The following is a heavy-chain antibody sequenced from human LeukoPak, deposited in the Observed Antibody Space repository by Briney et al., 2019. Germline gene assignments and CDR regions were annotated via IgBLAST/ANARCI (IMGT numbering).Heavy chain of an antibody. J-gene: IGHJ4*02. CDR3: ARLCYYGSGSYYHFYS. D-gene: IGHD3-10*01. Sequence: PSATLSLSCAVGVGSISSTSYCWGWIRQPPGEGLEWIGSVYYSGSTCYNPPLKGRISTSADTSKNQFSLNLSSVTAAETAMYYCARLCYYGSGSYYHFYSWGQGTLVTVSS. V-gene: IGHV4-39*01. CDR1: VGSISSTSYC. CDR2: VYYSGST.